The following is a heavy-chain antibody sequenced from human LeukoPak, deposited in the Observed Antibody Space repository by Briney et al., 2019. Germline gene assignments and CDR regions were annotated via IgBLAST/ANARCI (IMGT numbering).Heavy chain of an antibody. J-gene: IGHJ6*03. V-gene: IGHV4-59*01. D-gene: IGHD5-18*01. CDR1: GASISSYY. CDR3: ARTTEGGYSYGSFYYYYMDV. Sequence: SETLSLTCTVSGASISSYYWSWIRQPPGKGLEWSGVIYYSGSTNYNPSLKSRVTISVHTSKNQFSLKLSSVTAADTAVYYCARTTEGGYSYGSFYYYYMDVWGKGATVTISS. CDR2: IYYSGST.